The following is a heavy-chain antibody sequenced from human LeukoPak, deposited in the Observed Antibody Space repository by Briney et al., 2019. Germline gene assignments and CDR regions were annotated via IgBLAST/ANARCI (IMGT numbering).Heavy chain of an antibody. D-gene: IGHD3-16*01. Sequence: SVKVSCKASGGTFSSYAISWVRQAPGQGLEWMGRIIPILGIANYAQKFQGRVTTTADKSTSTAYMELSSLRSEDTAVYYCARDHFAFGGVMGAFDIWGQGTMVTVSS. CDR3: ARDHFAFGGVMGAFDI. V-gene: IGHV1-69*04. J-gene: IGHJ3*02. CDR2: IIPILGIA. CDR1: GGTFSSYA.